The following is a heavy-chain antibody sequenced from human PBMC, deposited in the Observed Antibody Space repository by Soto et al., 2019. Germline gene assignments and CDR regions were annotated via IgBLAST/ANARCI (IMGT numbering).Heavy chain of an antibody. CDR1: GFTFGDYA. CDR3: TRLGYIAARHPPDY. Sequence: PGGSLRLSCTASGFTFGDYAMSWFRQAPGKGLEWVGFIRSKAYGGTTEYAASVKGRFTISRDDSKSIAYLQMNSLKTEDTAVYYCTRLGYIAARHPPDYWGQGTLVTSPQ. J-gene: IGHJ4*02. D-gene: IGHD6-6*01. V-gene: IGHV3-49*03. CDR2: IRSKAYGGTT.